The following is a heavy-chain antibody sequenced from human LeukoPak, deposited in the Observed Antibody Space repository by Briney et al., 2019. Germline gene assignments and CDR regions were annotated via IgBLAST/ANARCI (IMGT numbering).Heavy chain of an antibody. CDR1: GFSFTSYW. D-gene: IGHD6-6*01. CDR2: INSDGSST. Sequence: PGGSLRLSCAASGFSFTSYWMHWVRQAPGKGLVWVSRINSDGSSTSYADSVEGRFTVSRDSSKNTLYLQMNSLRAEDTAVYYCARSYMAASEFHYWGQGALVTVSS. CDR3: ARSYMAASEFHY. J-gene: IGHJ4*02. V-gene: IGHV3-74*01.